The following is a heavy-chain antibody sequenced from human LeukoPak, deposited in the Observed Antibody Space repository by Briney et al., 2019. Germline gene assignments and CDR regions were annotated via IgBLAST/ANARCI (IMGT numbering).Heavy chain of an antibody. D-gene: IGHD1-14*01. V-gene: IGHV3-7*01. CDR2: IKHDGSEK. CDR1: GFIFTNYF. J-gene: IGHJ4*02. Sequence: GGSLRLSCAASGFIFTNYFMSWVRQAPGKGLEWVASIKHDGSEKYYVDSVRGRFTISRDNTKNSLYLQMSSLRAEDTAVYYCLTLTLDYWGQGTLVTVSS. CDR3: LTLTLDY.